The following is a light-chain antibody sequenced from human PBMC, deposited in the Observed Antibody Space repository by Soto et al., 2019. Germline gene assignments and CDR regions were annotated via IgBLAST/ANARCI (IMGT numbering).Light chain of an antibody. Sequence: DIQLTQSPSFLSTSVGDRVTITCRASQDIRNYLAWYQQNPGKAPKVLIYAASTLLSGVPSRFSGRGSGTEFSLTISSLQPQDFATYYCQQLDSYPRTFGQGTTVDIK. CDR2: AAS. CDR3: QQLDSYPRT. CDR1: QDIRNY. J-gene: IGKJ1*01. V-gene: IGKV1-9*01.